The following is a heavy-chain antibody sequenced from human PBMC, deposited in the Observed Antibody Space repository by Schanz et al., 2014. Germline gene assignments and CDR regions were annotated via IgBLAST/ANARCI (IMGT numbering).Heavy chain of an antibody. Sequence: QVQLIQSGAEVKKPGASVKVSCTASGYTFTSYDINWVRQAPGQGLEWLGWMNPDSGNTGYAQKFQGRVTMTRNTSISTAYMELSSLRSEDTAVYYCASSGAGYSSSWDFDYWGQGTLVIVSS. J-gene: IGHJ4*02. CDR1: GYTFTSYD. CDR2: MNPDSGNT. CDR3: ASSGAGYSSSWDFDY. V-gene: IGHV1-8*01. D-gene: IGHD6-13*01.